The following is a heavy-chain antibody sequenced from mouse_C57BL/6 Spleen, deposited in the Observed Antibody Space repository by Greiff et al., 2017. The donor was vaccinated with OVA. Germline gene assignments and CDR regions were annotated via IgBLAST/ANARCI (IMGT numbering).Heavy chain of an antibody. Sequence: EVKLQESGGGLVKPGGSLKLSCAASGFTFSSYAMSWVRQTPEKRLEWVATISDGGSYTYYPDNVKGRFTISRDNAKNNLYLQMSHLKSEDTAMYYCARDYGNYWFAYWGQGTLVTVSA. J-gene: IGHJ3*01. CDR2: ISDGGSYT. CDR1: GFTFSSYA. CDR3: ARDYGNYWFAY. V-gene: IGHV5-4*01. D-gene: IGHD2-1*01.